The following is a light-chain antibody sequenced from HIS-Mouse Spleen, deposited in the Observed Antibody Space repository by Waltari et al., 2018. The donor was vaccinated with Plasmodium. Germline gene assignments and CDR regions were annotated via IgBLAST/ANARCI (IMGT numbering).Light chain of an antibody. CDR3: LQDYNYPYT. J-gene: IGKJ2*01. CDR2: AAS. V-gene: IGKV1-6*01. CDR1: QGIRND. Sequence: AIQMTQSPSSLSASVGARVTITCRASQGIRNDLGWYQHKPGKAPKLLISAASRLQSGVPSRFSGSGSGTDFTLTISSLQPEDFATYYCLQDYNYPYTFGQGTKLEIK.